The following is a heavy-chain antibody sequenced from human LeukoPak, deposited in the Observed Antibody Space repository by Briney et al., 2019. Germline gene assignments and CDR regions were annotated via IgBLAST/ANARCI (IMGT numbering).Heavy chain of an antibody. CDR3: ARGASVGDYYYYYGMDV. CDR1: GYTFTGYY. J-gene: IGHJ6*02. Sequence: GASVKVSCKASGYTFTGYYMHWVRQAPGQGLEWMGIINPSGGSTSYAQKFQGRVTMTRDTSTSTVYMELSSLRSEDTAVYYCARGASVGDYYYYYGMDVWGQGTTVTVSS. D-gene: IGHD3-16*01. CDR2: INPSGGST. V-gene: IGHV1-46*01.